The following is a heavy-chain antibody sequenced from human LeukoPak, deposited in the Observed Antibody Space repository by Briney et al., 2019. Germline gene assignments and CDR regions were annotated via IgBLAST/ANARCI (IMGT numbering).Heavy chain of an antibody. J-gene: IGHJ5*02. D-gene: IGHD2-2*01. CDR3: ARQKVPAAANWFDP. CDR2: IRYDGSNK. Sequence: GGSLRLSCAASGFTFSSYGMHWVRQAPGKGLEWVAFIRYDGSNKYYADSVKGRFTISRDNSKNTLYLQMNSLRAEDTAVYYCARQKVPAAANWFDPWGQGTLVTVSS. V-gene: IGHV3-30*02. CDR1: GFTFSSYG.